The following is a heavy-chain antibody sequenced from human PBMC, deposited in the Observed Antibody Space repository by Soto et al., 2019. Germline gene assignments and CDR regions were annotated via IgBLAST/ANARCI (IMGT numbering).Heavy chain of an antibody. D-gene: IGHD3-22*01. Sequence: SETLSRTCTVSGCSISSSSYHLGWIRQPQGKGLEWIGNVYYGGSTYYNPSLKSRVTISVETSKSQFSLKLCSVTAADTAVYYCAGGDYYHSSGYYFYYYTMDVWGQGTTVTVSS. V-gene: IGHV4-39*01. CDR1: GCSISSSSYH. CDR3: AGGDYYHSSGYYFYYYTMDV. J-gene: IGHJ6*02. CDR2: VYYGGST.